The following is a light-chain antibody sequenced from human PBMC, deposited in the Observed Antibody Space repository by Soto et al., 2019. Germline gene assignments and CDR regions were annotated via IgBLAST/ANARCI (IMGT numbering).Light chain of an antibody. Sequence: SYELTQPPSVSVSPRQTASITCSGDKLGDKYASWYQQKPGQSPVLVIYQDTKRPSGIPERFSGSNSGNTATLTISGTQAMDEADYYCQAWDSSDVVFGGGTKLTVL. CDR3: QAWDSSDVV. CDR1: KLGDKY. CDR2: QDT. V-gene: IGLV3-1*01. J-gene: IGLJ2*01.